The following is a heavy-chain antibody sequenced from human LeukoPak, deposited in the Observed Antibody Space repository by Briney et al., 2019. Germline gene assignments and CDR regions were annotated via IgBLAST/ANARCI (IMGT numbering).Heavy chain of an antibody. CDR1: GGSFSGYY. CDR3: ARGRAKSHGIRFLELYYYYGMDV. Sequence: SETLSLTCAVYGGSFSGYYWSWIRQPPGKGLEWIGEINHSGSTNYNPSLKSRVTISVDTSKNQFSLKLSSVTAADTAVNYCARGRAKSHGIRFLELYYYYGMDVWGQGTTVTVSS. V-gene: IGHV4-34*01. D-gene: IGHD3-3*01. J-gene: IGHJ6*02. CDR2: INHSGST.